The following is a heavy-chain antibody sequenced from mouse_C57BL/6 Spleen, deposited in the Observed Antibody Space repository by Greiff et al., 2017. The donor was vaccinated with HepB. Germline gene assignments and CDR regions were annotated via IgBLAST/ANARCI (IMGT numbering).Heavy chain of an antibody. V-gene: IGHV5-6*02. CDR1: GFTFSSYG. D-gene: IGHD2-3*01. J-gene: IGHJ1*03. CDR3: ARRDGYYEGWYFDV. CDR2: ISSGGSYT. Sequence: DVKLVESGGDLVKPGGSLKLSCAASGFTFSSYGMSWVRQTPDKRLEWVATISSGGSYTYYPDSVKGRFTISRDNAKNTLYLQMSSLKSEDTAMYYCARRDGYYEGWYFDVWGTGTTVTVSS.